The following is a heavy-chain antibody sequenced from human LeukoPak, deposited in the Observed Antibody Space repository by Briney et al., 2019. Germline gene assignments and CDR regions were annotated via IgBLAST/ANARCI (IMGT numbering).Heavy chain of an antibody. Sequence: PGGSLRLSCAASGFTFSSYAMHWVRQAPGKGLEWVAVISYDGSNKYYADSVKGRFTISRDNSKNTLYLQMNSLRAEDTAVYYCAIKGLLQPNGDAFDIWGQGTMVTVSS. CDR2: ISYDGSNK. J-gene: IGHJ3*02. V-gene: IGHV3-30-3*01. D-gene: IGHD3-22*01. CDR1: GFTFSSYA. CDR3: AIKGLLQPNGDAFDI.